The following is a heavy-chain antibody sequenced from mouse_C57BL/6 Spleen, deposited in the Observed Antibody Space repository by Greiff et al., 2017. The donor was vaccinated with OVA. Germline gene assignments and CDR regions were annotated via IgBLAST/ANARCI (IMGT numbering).Heavy chain of an antibody. V-gene: IGHV5-4*01. D-gene: IGHD2-5*01. Sequence: EVKLVESGGGLVQPGGSLTLSCAASGFTFRSSAMSLVRQTPDQLLAWVATISDGGSYTYYPDNVKGRFTISRDNAKNNLYLQMSHLKSEDTAMYYCARDPPYYSNYGFYYFDYWGQGTTLTVSS. CDR3: ARDPPYYSNYGFYYFDY. CDR1: GFTFRSSA. CDR2: ISDGGSYT. J-gene: IGHJ2*01.